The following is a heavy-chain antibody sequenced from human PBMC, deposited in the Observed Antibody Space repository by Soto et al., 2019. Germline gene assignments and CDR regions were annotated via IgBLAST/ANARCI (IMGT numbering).Heavy chain of an antibody. CDR1: GGSISSSSYY. CDR3: ARLAPKWELLLYYFDF. J-gene: IGHJ4*02. D-gene: IGHD1-26*01. V-gene: IGHV4-39*01. CDR2: IYYSGST. Sequence: PSETLSLTCTVSGGSISSSSYYWGWIRQPPGKGLEWIGSIYYSGSTYYNPSLKSRVTISVDTSKNQFSLKLSSVTAADTAVYYCARLAPKWELLLYYFDFWGQGTLVTVSS.